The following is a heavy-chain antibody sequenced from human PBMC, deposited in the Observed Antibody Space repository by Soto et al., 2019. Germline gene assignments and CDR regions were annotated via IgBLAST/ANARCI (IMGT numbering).Heavy chain of an antibody. Sequence: EVQLLDSGGGLVQPGGSLRLSCVASGFTSSSCAMRWVRQAPGKGLEWVSGISASGGSTYYADSVKGRFNISRDNPKNTLYLQMNRLRAEDTAVYYCATPGLVTGRYFFHDWGQGTLVTVSS. D-gene: IGHD2-8*02. CDR3: ATPGLVTGRYFFHD. J-gene: IGHJ4*02. V-gene: IGHV3-23*01. CDR1: GFTSSSCA. CDR2: ISASGGST.